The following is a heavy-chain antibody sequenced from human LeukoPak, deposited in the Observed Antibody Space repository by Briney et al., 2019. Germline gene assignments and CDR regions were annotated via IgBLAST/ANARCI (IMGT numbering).Heavy chain of an antibody. Sequence: GASVKVSCKASGGTFSSYAISWVRQAPGQGLEWMGAIIPIFGTANYAQKFQGRVTITADKSTSTAYMELSSLRSEDTAVYYCSGSSVDAFDIWGQGTMVTVSS. CDR3: SGSSVDAFDI. CDR1: GGTFSSYA. D-gene: IGHD6-6*01. CDR2: IIPIFGTA. J-gene: IGHJ3*02. V-gene: IGHV1-69*06.